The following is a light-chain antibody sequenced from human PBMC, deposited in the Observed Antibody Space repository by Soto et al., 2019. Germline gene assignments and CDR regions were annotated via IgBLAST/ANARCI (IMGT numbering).Light chain of an antibody. CDR2: GAS. CDR1: QSVSNNY. CDR3: QQYSSWLWT. J-gene: IGKJ1*01. Sequence: EIVLTQSPGTLSLSPGERATLSCRASQSVSNNYLAWYQQKPGQAPRLLIYGASNRATGIPDRFSGSGSGTDFTLTISRLEPEDFAVYYCQQYSSWLWTFGQGTKVEIK. V-gene: IGKV3-20*01.